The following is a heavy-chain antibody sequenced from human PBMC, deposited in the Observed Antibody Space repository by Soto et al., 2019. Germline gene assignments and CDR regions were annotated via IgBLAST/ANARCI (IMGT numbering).Heavy chain of an antibody. J-gene: IGHJ4*02. D-gene: IGHD1-7*01. V-gene: IGHV3-11*01. CDR2: ISSRGSTI. Sequence: GGSLGLYCAASGFTFSDYYMSWVRQAPGKGLEWVSYISSRGSTIYYADSVRGRFTISRDNAKKSLYLQMNSLRVEDTAVYYCARDDRNYDYWGQGTLVTVSS. CDR3: ARDDRNYDY. CDR1: GFTFSDYY.